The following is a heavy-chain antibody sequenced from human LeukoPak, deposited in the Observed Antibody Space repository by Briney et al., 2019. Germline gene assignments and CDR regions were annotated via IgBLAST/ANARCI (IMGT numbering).Heavy chain of an antibody. Sequence: GRTLRLSCPASGFNITNYAMHWVRKAPGKGLEWVAVISYDGDNKYYADSVKGRFTIFRDNSKNTLFLQMHTLRTEATAVYYCARAPRLYCSGGTCYHIDVWGQGALVTVSS. CDR3: ARAPRLYCSGGTCYHIDV. D-gene: IGHD2-15*01. CDR1: GFNITNYA. CDR2: ISYDGDNK. J-gene: IGHJ4*02. V-gene: IGHV3-30-3*01.